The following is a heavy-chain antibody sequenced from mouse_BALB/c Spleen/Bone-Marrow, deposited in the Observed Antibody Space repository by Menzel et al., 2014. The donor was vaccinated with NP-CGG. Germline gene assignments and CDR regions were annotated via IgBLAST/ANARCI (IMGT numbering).Heavy chain of an antibody. CDR3: ARYPYYDYDGFAY. CDR2: INPSTGYT. J-gene: IGHJ3*01. Sequence: VKLMESGAELAKPGASVKMSCKASGYTFTSYWMHWVKQRPGRGLEWIGYINPSTGYTEYNQKFKDKATLTADKSSSTAYMQLSSLTSEDSAVYYCARYPYYDYDGFAYWGQGTLVTVSA. D-gene: IGHD2-4*01. CDR1: GYTFTSYW. V-gene: IGHV1-7*01.